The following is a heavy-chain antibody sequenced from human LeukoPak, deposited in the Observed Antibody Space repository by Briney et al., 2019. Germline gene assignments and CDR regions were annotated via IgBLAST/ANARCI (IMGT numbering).Heavy chain of an antibody. J-gene: IGHJ4*02. CDR1: GFTFSSYG. CDR3: ARDLDEYSGSYLDY. D-gene: IGHD1-26*01. Sequence: GGSLRLSCAASGFTFSSYGMHWVRQAPGKGLEWVAVIWYDGSNKYYADSVKGRFTISRDNSKNTLYLQMNSLRAEDTAVYYCARDLDEYSGSYLDYWGQGTLVTVSS. V-gene: IGHV3-33*01. CDR2: IWYDGSNK.